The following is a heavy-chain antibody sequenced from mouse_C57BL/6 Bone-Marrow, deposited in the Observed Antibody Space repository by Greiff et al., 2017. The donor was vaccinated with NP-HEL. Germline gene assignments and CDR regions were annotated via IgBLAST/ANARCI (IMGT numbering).Heavy chain of an antibody. Sequence: EVQLQQSGPELVKPGASVKISCKASGYSFTGYYMNWVKQSPENSLEWIGETNPSTGGTPYNQQFKPTATLTVDESSSTVYMQLKSLTSEDSAVYYCARPTTVVATDYAMDYWGQGTSVTVSS. D-gene: IGHD1-1*01. CDR3: ARPTTVVATDYAMDY. CDR1: GYSFTGYY. CDR2: TNPSTGGT. J-gene: IGHJ4*01. V-gene: IGHV1-42*01.